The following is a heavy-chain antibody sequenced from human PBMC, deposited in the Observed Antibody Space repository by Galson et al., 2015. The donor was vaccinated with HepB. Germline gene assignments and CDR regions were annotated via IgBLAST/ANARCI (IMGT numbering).Heavy chain of an antibody. J-gene: IGHJ6*02. CDR2: ISGSGGST. D-gene: IGHD2-2*01. CDR1: GFTFSSYA. Sequence: SLRLSCAASGFTFSSYAMSWVRQAPGKGLEWVSAISGSGGSTYYADSVKGRFTISRDNSKNTLYLQMNSLRAEDTAVYYCAKDLGKRVGSMAGDQLPSPRYYYYYHGMDDGGQVTTFTASS. V-gene: IGHV3-23*01. CDR3: AKDLGKRVGSMAGDQLPSPRYYYYYHGMDD.